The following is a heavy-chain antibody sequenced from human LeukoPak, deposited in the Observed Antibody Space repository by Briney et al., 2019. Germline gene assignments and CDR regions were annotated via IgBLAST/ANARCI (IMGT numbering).Heavy chain of an antibody. CDR2: ISYDGSNK. D-gene: IGHD3-22*01. CDR3: AKGFAYYYDSSGYQIDY. CDR1: GFTFSSYG. J-gene: IGHJ4*02. V-gene: IGHV3-30*18. Sequence: GGSLRLSCAASGFTFSSYGMHWVRHAPGKGLEWVAVISYDGSNKYYADSGKGRFPISRDNSKNTLYLQMNSLRAEDTAVYYCAKGFAYYYDSSGYQIDYWGQGTLVTVSS.